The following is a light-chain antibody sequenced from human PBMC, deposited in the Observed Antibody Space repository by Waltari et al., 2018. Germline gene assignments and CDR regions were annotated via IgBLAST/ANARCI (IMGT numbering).Light chain of an antibody. CDR1: RSNIGRNP. CDR3: AAWDDSLNAWV. V-gene: IGLV1-44*01. CDR2: SNN. Sequence: QSVLTQPPSASGTPGQRVTISCSGIRSNIGRNPLNRYQQLPGTAPKLLIYSNNQRPSGVPDRFSGSKSGTSASLAISGLQSEDEADYYCAAWDDSLNAWVFGGGTKLTVL. J-gene: IGLJ3*02.